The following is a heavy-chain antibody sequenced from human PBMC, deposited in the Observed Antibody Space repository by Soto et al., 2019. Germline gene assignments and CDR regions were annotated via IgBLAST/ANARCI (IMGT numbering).Heavy chain of an antibody. CDR1: GGTFSSYT. CDR2: IIPILGIA. V-gene: IGHV1-69*02. D-gene: IGHD1-26*01. CDR3: ARGLWERFQFDY. Sequence: QVQLVQSGAEVKKPGSSVKVSCKASGGTFSSYTISWVRQAPGQGLEWMGRIIPILGIANYAQKFQGRVTITADKSTSTAYMELSSLRSEDTAVYYCARGLWERFQFDYWGQGTLVTVSS. J-gene: IGHJ4*02.